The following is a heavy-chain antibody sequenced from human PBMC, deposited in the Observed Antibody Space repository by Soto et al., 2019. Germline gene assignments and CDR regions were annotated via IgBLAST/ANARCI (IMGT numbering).Heavy chain of an antibody. V-gene: IGHV4-34*01. J-gene: IGHJ6*02. CDR2: INHSGST. CDR3: ARGLGYYDFWSGYYGMDV. Sequence: KPSETLSLTCAVYGGSFSGYYWSWIRQPPGKGLEWIGEINHSGSTNYNPSLKSRVTISVDTSKNQFSLKLSSVTAADTAVYYCARGLGYYDFWSGYYGMDVWGQGTTVTISS. D-gene: IGHD3-3*01. CDR1: GGSFSGYY.